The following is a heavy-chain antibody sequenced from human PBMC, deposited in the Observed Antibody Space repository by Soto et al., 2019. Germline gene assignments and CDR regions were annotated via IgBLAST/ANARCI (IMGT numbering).Heavy chain of an antibody. CDR2: ISYDGSNK. V-gene: IGHV3-30*18. D-gene: IGHD4-17*01. CDR3: AKDPSTVTYAFDI. Sequence: PGGSLRLSCAASGFTFRNYGMHWVRQAPGKGLEWVAVISYDGSNKYYADSVKGRFTISRDNSKNTVYLQMNTLRAEDTAVYYCAKDPSTVTYAFDIWGQGTMVTVSS. CDR1: GFTFRNYG. J-gene: IGHJ3*02.